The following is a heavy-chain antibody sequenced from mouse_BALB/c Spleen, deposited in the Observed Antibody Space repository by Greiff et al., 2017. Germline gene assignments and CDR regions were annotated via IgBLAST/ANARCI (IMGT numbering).Heavy chain of an antibody. Sequence: VKLVESGPGLVAPSQSLSITCTVSGFSLTSYGVHWVRQPPGKGLEWLGVIWAGGSTNYNSALMSRLSISKDNSKSQVFLKMNSLQTDDTAMYYCARGMITTRYAMDYWGQGTSVTVSS. J-gene: IGHJ4*01. V-gene: IGHV2-9*02. CDR3: ARGMITTRYAMDY. CDR2: IWAGGST. D-gene: IGHD2-4*01. CDR1: GFSLTSYG.